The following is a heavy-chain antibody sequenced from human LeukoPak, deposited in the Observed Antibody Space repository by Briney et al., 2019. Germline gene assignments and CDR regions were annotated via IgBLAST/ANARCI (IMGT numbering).Heavy chain of an antibody. CDR2: IYRAGST. D-gene: IGHD3-10*01. V-gene: IGHV3-66*01. J-gene: IGHJ4*02. CDR3: ARMGLWFGELLGRRDY. Sequence: GGSLRLSCAASGFTVSGDYMSWVRQAPGKGLEWVSIIYRAGSTHYADSVKGRFIISRDNSKNTLEFQTNSLRADDTAVYYCARMGLWFGELLGRRDYWGQGTQVTVSS. CDR1: GFTVSGDY.